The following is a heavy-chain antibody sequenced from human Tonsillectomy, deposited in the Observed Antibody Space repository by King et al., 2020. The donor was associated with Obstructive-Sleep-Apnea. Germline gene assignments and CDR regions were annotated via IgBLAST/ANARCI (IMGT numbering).Heavy chain of an antibody. Sequence: VQLVESGGGLVQPGGSLRLSCAASGFTFSSYTMNWVRQAPGKGLEWVSYISSSSSTIYYADSVKGRFTISRDNAKNSLYLQMNSLRAEDTAVYYCARDGWTVTTYLNGMDVWGQGTTVTVSS. D-gene: IGHD4-11*01. CDR2: ISSSSSTI. J-gene: IGHJ6*02. V-gene: IGHV3-48*04. CDR3: ARDGWTVTTYLNGMDV. CDR1: GFTFSSYT.